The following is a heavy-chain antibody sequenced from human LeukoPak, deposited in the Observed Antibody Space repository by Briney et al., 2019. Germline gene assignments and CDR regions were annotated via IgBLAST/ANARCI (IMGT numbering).Heavy chain of an antibody. CDR2: IYTSGST. CDR1: GGSISSGSYY. D-gene: IGHD5-18*01. Sequence: PSQTLSLTCTVSGGSISSGSYYWSWIRQPAGKGLEWIGRIYTSGSTNYNPSLKSRVTISVDTSKNQFSLKLSSVTAADTAVYYCARAERAGYSYGCYFDYWGQGTLVTVSS. J-gene: IGHJ4*02. CDR3: ARAERAGYSYGCYFDY. V-gene: IGHV4-61*02.